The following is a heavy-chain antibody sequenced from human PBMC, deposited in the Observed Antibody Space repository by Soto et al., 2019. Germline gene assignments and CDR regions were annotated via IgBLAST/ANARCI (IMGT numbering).Heavy chain of an antibody. Sequence: PGGSLRLSCAASGFTFSRYGMHWVRQAPGKGLEWVAVISFDGSKKYYGDSVKGRFTISRDNSKNTLYLQMNSLRAEDTAVYYCAKGPDSSGYYHFDYWGRGTLVTVSS. D-gene: IGHD3-22*01. CDR1: GFTFSRYG. V-gene: IGHV3-30*18. CDR3: AKGPDSSGYYHFDY. CDR2: ISFDGSKK. J-gene: IGHJ4*02.